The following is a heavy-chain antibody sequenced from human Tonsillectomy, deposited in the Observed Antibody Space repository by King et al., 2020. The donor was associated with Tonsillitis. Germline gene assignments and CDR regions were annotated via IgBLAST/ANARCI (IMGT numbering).Heavy chain of an antibody. D-gene: IGHD5-18*01. J-gene: IGHJ4*02. CDR1: GYTFTGYY. V-gene: IGHV1-2*02. CDR3: ARLYSGYSYGYAFDY. CDR2: INPNSGGT. Sequence: QLVQSGAEVKKPGASVKVSCKASGYTFTGYYMHWVRQAPGQGLEWMGWINPNSGGTNYAQKFQGRVTMTRDTSISTAYMELSRLRSDDTAVYYCARLYSGYSYGYAFDYWGQGTLVTVSS.